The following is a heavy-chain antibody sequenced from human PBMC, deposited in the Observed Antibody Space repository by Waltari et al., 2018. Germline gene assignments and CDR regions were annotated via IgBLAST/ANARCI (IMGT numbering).Heavy chain of an antibody. V-gene: IGHV1-69*01. Sequence: GGIIPIFGTANYAQKFQGRVTITADESTSTAYMELSSLRSEDTAVYYCAREGGYCSGGSCLFDYWGQGTLVTVSS. J-gene: IGHJ4*02. CDR3: AREGGYCSGGSCLFDY. D-gene: IGHD2-15*01. CDR2: IIPIFGTA.